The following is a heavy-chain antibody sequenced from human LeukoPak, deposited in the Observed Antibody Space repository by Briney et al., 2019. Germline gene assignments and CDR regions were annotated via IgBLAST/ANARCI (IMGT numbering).Heavy chain of an antibody. V-gene: IGHV4-4*02. CDR1: GGSISSGNW. Sequence: PSETLSLTCAVSGGSISSGNWWTWVRQPPGKGLEWIGNIYHSGSTKYNRSLKNRVTISVDKSKNEFSLSLRSVTAADTAFYHCARGNGSSYFFDYWGQGTLVTVSS. J-gene: IGHJ4*02. CDR3: ARGNGSSYFFDY. D-gene: IGHD6-6*01. CDR2: IYHSGST.